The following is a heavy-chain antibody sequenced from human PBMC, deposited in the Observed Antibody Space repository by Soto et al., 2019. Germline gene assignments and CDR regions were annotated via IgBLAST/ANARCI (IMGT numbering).Heavy chain of an antibody. CDR1: GFTFSSDA. CDR2: ISGSGGST. J-gene: IGHJ3*02. V-gene: IGHV3-23*01. D-gene: IGHD3-22*01. Sequence: EVQLLESGGGLVQPGGSLRLSCAASGFTFSSDAMSWVRQAPGKGLEWGSAISGSGGSTYYADSVKGRFTISRNNSKNKLYLQMNSLRAEDTAVYYCAKLPYYYDSRDAFDIWGQGTMVTVSS. CDR3: AKLPYYYDSRDAFDI.